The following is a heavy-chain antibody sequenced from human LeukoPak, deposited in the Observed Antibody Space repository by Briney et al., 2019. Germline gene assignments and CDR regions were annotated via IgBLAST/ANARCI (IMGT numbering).Heavy chain of an antibody. V-gene: IGHV3-21*01. Sequence: GGSLRLSCAASGFTFSSYSMNWVRQAPGKGLEWVSFISSSSSYIYYADSVKGRFTISRDNAKNSLYLQMNSLRAEATAVYYCARDKLYYYDSSGYQDYWGQGTLVTVSS. J-gene: IGHJ4*02. CDR1: GFTFSSYS. CDR3: ARDKLYYYDSSGYQDY. CDR2: ISSSSSYI. D-gene: IGHD3-22*01.